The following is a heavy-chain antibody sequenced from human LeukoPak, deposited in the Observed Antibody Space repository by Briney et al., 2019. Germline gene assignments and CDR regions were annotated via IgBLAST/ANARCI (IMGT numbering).Heavy chain of an antibody. D-gene: IGHD4-23*01. V-gene: IGHV3-23*01. J-gene: IGHJ5*02. Sequence: GGSLRLSCAASGFTFSSYAMNWVRQTPGKGLEWVSAISGSGGTTYYADSVKGRFTISRDNSKNTLYLQMNSLRADDTAVYYCAKESSWGTVVTPGGPSAWGQGTLVTVSS. CDR3: AKESSWGTVVTPGGPSA. CDR2: ISGSGGTT. CDR1: GFTFSSYA.